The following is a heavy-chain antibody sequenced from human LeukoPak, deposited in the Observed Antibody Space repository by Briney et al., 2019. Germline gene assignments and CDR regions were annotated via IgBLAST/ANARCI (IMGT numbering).Heavy chain of an antibody. CDR3: ARGRYLTTLGGAAAGFLDN. J-gene: IGHJ4*02. Sequence: SETLSLTCTVSGYSISSGYHWGWIRPPPGKGLEWIGSIYHSGSTYYNPSLKSRVTISVDTSKNQFSLKLRSVTAADTAVYYCARGRYLTTLGGAAAGFLDNWGQGTLVTVSS. D-gene: IGHD6-13*01. CDR1: GYSISSGYH. CDR2: IYHSGST. V-gene: IGHV4-38-2*02.